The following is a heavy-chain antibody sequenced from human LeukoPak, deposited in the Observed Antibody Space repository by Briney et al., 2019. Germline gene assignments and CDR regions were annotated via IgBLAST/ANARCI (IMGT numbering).Heavy chain of an antibody. D-gene: IGHD3-22*01. CDR2: ISSSSSTI. J-gene: IGHJ3*02. Sequence: GGSLRLSCAASGFTFSSYSMNWVRQAPGKGLEWVSYISSSSSTIYYAGSVKGRFTISRDNAKNSLYLQMKSLRAEDTAVYYCARGGTMIVVAKRDAFDIWGQGTMVTVSS. CDR1: GFTFSSYS. V-gene: IGHV3-48*01. CDR3: ARGGTMIVVAKRDAFDI.